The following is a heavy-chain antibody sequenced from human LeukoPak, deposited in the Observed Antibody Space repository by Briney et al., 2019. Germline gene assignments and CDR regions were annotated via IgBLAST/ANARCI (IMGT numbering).Heavy chain of an antibody. Sequence: GGSLRLSCAASGFTFSTYWLHWVRQAPGKGLVRVSRINTDGSSTYYADSVKGRFTISRDNAKNTLYLQMNSLRAEDTAVYYCARESYCSGGSCYSGSAFDIWGQGTMVTVSS. CDR2: INTDGSST. J-gene: IGHJ3*02. V-gene: IGHV3-74*01. CDR1: GFTFSTYW. CDR3: ARESYCSGGSCYSGSAFDI. D-gene: IGHD2-15*01.